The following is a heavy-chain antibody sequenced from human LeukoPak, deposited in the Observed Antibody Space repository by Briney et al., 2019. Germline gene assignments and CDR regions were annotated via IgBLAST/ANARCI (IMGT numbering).Heavy chain of an antibody. Sequence: GGSLRRSCAASGFTFDDYAMHWVRQAPGKGLEWVSGISWNSGSIGYADSVKGRFTISRDNAKNSLYLQMNSLRTEDMALYYCAKDKVGYSSGRFDYWGQGTLVTVSS. D-gene: IGHD6-19*01. J-gene: IGHJ4*02. CDR1: GFTFDDYA. V-gene: IGHV3-9*03. CDR2: ISWNSGSI. CDR3: AKDKVGYSSGRFDY.